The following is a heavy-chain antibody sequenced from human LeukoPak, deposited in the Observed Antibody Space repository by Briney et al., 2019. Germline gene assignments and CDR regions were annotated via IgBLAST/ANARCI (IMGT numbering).Heavy chain of an antibody. V-gene: IGHV4-61*02. Sequence: SETLSLTCTVSSPSISTAGYYWTWIRQPPAKGLEWIGRIYTSGSTNYNPSLKSRVTMSVDTSKNQFSLKLSSVTAADTAVYYCARGFLGYCSSTSCPFDIWGQGTMVTVSS. CDR1: SPSISTAGYY. CDR3: ARGFLGYCSSTSCPFDI. J-gene: IGHJ3*02. CDR2: IYTSGST. D-gene: IGHD2-2*01.